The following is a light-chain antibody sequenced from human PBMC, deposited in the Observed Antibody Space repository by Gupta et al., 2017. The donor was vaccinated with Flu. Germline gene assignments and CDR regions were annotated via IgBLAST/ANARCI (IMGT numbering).Light chain of an antibody. CDR1: SIETKS. CDR2: DDS. J-gene: IGLJ3*02. V-gene: IGLV3-21*02. Sequence: TATITCGGHSIETKSVRWYQQRPGQAPLLVVYDDSARPSGIPERFSGSNSKNTATLTISGVGAGDEDDYYCQGWNNDNDRTSWVFGGGTKLTVL. CDR3: QGWNNDNDRTSWV.